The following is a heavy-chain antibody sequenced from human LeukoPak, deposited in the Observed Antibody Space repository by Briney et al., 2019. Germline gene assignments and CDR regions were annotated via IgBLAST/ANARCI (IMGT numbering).Heavy chain of an antibody. J-gene: IGHJ4*02. CDR3: ASRLYDSARNFDY. CDR2: IYHSGST. Sequence: SETLSLTCAVSGGSISISNWWSRVRQPPGKGLEWVGEIYHSGSTNYNPSLKSRVTISVDKSKNSFSLKLSSVTAADTAVYYCASRLYDSARNFDYWGQGTLVTVSS. D-gene: IGHD3-22*01. CDR1: GGSISISNW. V-gene: IGHV4-4*02.